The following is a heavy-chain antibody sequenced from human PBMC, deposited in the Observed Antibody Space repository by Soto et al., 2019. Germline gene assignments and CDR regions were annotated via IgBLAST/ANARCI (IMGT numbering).Heavy chain of an antibody. V-gene: IGHV4-61*01. D-gene: IGHD1-26*01. Sequence: PSETLSLTCTVSGGSVSSGSYYWSWIRQPPGKGLEWIGYIYYSGSTNYNPSLKSRVTISVDTSKNQFSLKLSSVPAADTAVYYCAREIVGAIRVAFDIWGQGTMVTVSS. CDR3: AREIVGAIRVAFDI. J-gene: IGHJ3*02. CDR1: GGSVSSGSYY. CDR2: IYYSGST.